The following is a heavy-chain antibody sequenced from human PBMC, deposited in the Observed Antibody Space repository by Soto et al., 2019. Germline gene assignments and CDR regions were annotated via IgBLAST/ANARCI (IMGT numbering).Heavy chain of an antibody. V-gene: IGHV2-5*02. Sequence: QITLKESGPTLVKPTQTLTLTCTFSGFSLSTSGVGVGWIRQPPGKALEWLALIYLDDDKRYSPSLKSRLTITKDTSKTQVVLTMTNMDPVDTATYYCAHTWLRGADPWFDPWGQGTLVTVSS. J-gene: IGHJ5*02. CDR3: AHTWLRGADPWFDP. D-gene: IGHD5-12*01. CDR1: GFSLSTSGVG. CDR2: IYLDDDK.